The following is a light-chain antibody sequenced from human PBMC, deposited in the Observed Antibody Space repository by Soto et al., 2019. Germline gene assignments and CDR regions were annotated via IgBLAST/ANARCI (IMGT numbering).Light chain of an antibody. Sequence: QSSLTRHAPGEIGRAPCSDIAYTSAVTDVGSYNYVSWYQQHPGKAPKLMIYEVSNRPSGVSNRFSASKSGNTASLTDSGIQADEEVAAYRRSYTCNINLYVFGTGTKVTVL. CDR2: EVS. V-gene: IGLV2-14*01. J-gene: IGLJ1*01. CDR1: VTDVGSYNY. CDR3: RSYTCNINLYV.